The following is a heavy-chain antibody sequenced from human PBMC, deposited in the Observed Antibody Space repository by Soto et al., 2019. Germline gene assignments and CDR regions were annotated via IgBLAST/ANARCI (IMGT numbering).Heavy chain of an antibody. Sequence: SETLSLTCTVSGGSIVSGDYYWVWIRQPPGKGLEWIGYIYYSGSTYYNPSLKSRVTISVDTSKNQFSLKLSSVTAADTAVYYCASDMVRGVRSLDYWGQGTLVTVSS. J-gene: IGHJ4*02. V-gene: IGHV4-30-4*01. CDR2: IYYSGST. CDR1: GGSIVSGDYY. CDR3: ASDMVRGVRSLDY. D-gene: IGHD3-10*01.